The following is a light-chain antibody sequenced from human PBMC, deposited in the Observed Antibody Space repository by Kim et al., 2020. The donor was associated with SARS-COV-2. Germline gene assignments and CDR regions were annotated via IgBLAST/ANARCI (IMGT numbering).Light chain of an antibody. CDR3: QQYINTPRT. Sequence: ASVGDRVTITCRASKNINNGLAWYQQKPGKSPNLLIYDVSSLQRGVPSRFSGGGYGTQFTLTLNSLQPDDFATYYCQQYINTPRTFGQGTKLEI. V-gene: IGKV1-5*01. CDR1: KNINNG. J-gene: IGKJ2*02. CDR2: DVS.